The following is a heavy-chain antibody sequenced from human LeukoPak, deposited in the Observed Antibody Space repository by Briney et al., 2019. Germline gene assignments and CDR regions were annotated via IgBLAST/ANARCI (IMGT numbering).Heavy chain of an antibody. J-gene: IGHJ4*02. Sequence: SETLSLTCTVSGGSVSSGSYYWSWFRQPPGKGLEWIGYIYYSGYTNYIPSLKSRVTISLDTSKNQFSLKLSSVTAADTAVYYCARGGSYYFDYWGQGTLVTVSS. V-gene: IGHV4-61*01. D-gene: IGHD3-10*01. CDR3: ARGGSYYFDY. CDR2: IYYSGYT. CDR1: GGSVSSGSYY.